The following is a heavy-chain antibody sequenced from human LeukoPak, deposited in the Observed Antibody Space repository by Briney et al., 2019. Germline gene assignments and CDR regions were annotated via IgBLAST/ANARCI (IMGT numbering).Heavy chain of an antibody. CDR2: ISSSGSTI. V-gene: IGHV3-48*03. CDR1: GFTFSSYE. Sequence: GGSLRLSCAASGFTFSSYEMNWVRQAPGKGLEWVSYISSSGSTIYYAGSVKGRFNISRDNAKNSLYLQMNSLRAEDTAVYYCAELGITMIGGVWGKGTTVTISS. J-gene: IGHJ6*04. CDR3: AELGITMIGGV. D-gene: IGHD3-10*02.